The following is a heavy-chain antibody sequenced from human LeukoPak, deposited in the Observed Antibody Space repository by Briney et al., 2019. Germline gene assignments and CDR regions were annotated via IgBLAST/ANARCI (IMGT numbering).Heavy chain of an antibody. CDR2: INPNSGGI. V-gene: IGHV1-2*02. CDR3: ARGGAAAGMRTKNY. D-gene: IGHD6-13*01. J-gene: IGHJ4*02. Sequence: ASVKVSCKASGYTFTGYYMHWVRQAPGQGLEWMGWINPNSGGINYAQKFQGRVTMTRDTSINTAYMELSRLRSDDTAVYYCARGGAAAGMRTKNYWGQGTLVTVSS. CDR1: GYTFTGYY.